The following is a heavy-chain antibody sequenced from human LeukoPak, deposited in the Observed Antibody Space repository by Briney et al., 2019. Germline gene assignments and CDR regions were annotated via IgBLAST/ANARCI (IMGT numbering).Heavy chain of an antibody. Sequence: GGSLRLSCAASGFIFSSYWMSWVRQAPGRGLVWVSRINNDESNRVYADSVKGRFSISRDNTKNTLYLQMNRLRAEDTAVYYCAREWELDSFDIWGQGTMVTVSS. D-gene: IGHD1-26*01. J-gene: IGHJ3*02. CDR2: INNDESNR. V-gene: IGHV3-74*01. CDR3: AREWELDSFDI. CDR1: GFIFSSYW.